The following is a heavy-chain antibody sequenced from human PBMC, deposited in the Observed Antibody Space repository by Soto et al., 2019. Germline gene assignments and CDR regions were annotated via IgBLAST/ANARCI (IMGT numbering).Heavy chain of an antibody. CDR2: VYPGDSDR. J-gene: IGHJ4*02. CDR1: GYTFTSYW. V-gene: IGHV5-51*01. D-gene: IGHD6-25*01. CDR3: ARGGNQLEY. Sequence: PGESLKISCMGSGYTFTSYWIAWVRQLPGKGLEWLGSVYPGDSDRRDNPTFQGHVTMSVDKSSNTVYLQWSSLNASDTAMYYCARGGNQLEYWGQGVLVTVSS.